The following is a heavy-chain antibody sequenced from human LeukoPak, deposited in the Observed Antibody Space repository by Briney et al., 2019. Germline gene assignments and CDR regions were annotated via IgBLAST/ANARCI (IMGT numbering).Heavy chain of an antibody. Sequence: GGSLRLSCAASGFTFSTFGMHWVRRAPGKGLEWLTSIWPDGSNQYYADSVKGRLTISRDNSKSTLYLQMNSLRAEDSAVYYCAKDDKPDGNRYFDYWGQGTPVTVSS. CDR2: IWPDGSNQ. CDR1: GFTFSTFG. J-gene: IGHJ4*02. D-gene: IGHD1-1*01. CDR3: AKDDKPDGNRYFDY. V-gene: IGHV3-30*02.